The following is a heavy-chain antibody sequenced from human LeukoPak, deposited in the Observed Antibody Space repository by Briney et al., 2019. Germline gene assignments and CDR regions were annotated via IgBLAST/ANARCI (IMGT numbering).Heavy chain of an antibody. CDR3: AKDGKGGYYYGMDV. J-gene: IGHJ6*02. V-gene: IGHV3-9*01. Sequence: GGSLRLSCAASGFTFSSYGMHWVRQAPGKGLEWVSGISWNSGSIGYADSVKGRFTISRDNAKNSLYLQMNSLRAEDTALYYCAKDGKGGYYYGMDVWGQGTTVTVSS. CDR2: ISWNSGSI. CDR1: GFTFSSYG.